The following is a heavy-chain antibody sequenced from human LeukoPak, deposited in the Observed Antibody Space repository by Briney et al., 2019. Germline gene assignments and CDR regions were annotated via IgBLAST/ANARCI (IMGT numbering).Heavy chain of an antibody. D-gene: IGHD3-10*01. V-gene: IGHV4-61*01. CDR3: ARSQNYYGSGDY. J-gene: IGHJ4*02. CDR2: IYYSGNT. CDR1: GGSVSSGSDY. Sequence: SETLSLTCTVSGGSVSSGSDYWSWIRQPPGKGLEWIGYIYYSGNTNYNPSLKSRVTISVDTSKNQFSLKLSSVTAADTAVYYCARSQNYYGSGDYWSQGTLVTVSS.